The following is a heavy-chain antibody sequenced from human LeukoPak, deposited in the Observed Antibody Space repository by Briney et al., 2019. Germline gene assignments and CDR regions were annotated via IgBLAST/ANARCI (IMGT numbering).Heavy chain of an antibody. CDR1: GYTFTGYY. Sequence: ASVKVSCKASGYTFTGYYMHWVRQAPGQGLEWMGWINPNSGGTNYAQKFQGRVTMTRDTSISTAYMELSRLRSDDTAVYYCAGEIEGTPSTSFGEQDYWGQGTLVTVSS. D-gene: IGHD3-10*01. CDR2: INPNSGGT. CDR3: AGEIEGTPSTSFGEQDY. J-gene: IGHJ4*02. V-gene: IGHV1-2*02.